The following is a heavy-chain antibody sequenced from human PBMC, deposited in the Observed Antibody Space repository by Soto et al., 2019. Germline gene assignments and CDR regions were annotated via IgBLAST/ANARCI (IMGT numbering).Heavy chain of an antibody. Sequence: SETLSLTCSVYGGSFSGYYWSWIRQPPGKGLEWIGEINHSGSTNYNPSLKSRVTISVDTSKNQFSLKLSSVTAADTAVYYCARRRYGSGSAPSGFDPWGQGTLVT. V-gene: IGHV4-34*01. CDR3: ARRRYGSGSAPSGFDP. J-gene: IGHJ5*02. CDR2: INHSGST. D-gene: IGHD3-10*01. CDR1: GGSFSGYY.